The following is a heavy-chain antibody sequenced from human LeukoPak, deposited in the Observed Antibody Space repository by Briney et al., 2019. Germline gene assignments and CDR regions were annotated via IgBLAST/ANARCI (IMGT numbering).Heavy chain of an antibody. D-gene: IGHD2-15*01. CDR2: IRYDGSNK. CDR1: GFTFSSYG. CDR3: ARPAAAHH. V-gene: IGHV3-30*02. J-gene: IGHJ5*02. Sequence: GGSLRLSCATSGFTFSSYGMHWVRQAPGKGLEWVAFIRYDGSNKYYADSVKGRFTISRDNSKNTLYLQMNSLRAKDTAVYYCARPAAAHHWGQGTLVTVSS.